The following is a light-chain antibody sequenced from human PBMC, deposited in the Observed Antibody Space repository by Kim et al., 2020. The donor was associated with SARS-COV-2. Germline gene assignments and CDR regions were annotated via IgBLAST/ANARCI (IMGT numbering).Light chain of an antibody. J-gene: IGLJ3*02. V-gene: IGLV3-9*01. Sequence: SVALGQTARITCGGSSIGAKSVHWYKQKPGQAPVLVIYRDRNRPSGIPERFSGSNSGNTATLNISRAQAGDEADYYCHVWDSNTAVFGGGTQLTVL. CDR3: HVWDSNTAV. CDR2: RDR. CDR1: SIGAKS.